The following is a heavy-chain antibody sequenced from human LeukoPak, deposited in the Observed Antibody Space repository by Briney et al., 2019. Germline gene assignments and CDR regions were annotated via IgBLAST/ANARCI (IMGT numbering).Heavy chain of an antibody. CDR3: AKVSITMIVVVIRDYYYYMDV. CDR2: IRYDGSNK. CDR1: GFTFSSYG. Sequence: GGSLRLSFAASGFTFSSYGMHWVRQAPGKGLEWVAFIRYDGSNKYYADSVKGRFTISRDNSKNTLYLQMNSLRAEDTAVYYCAKVSITMIVVVIRDYYYYMDVLGKGTTVTVSS. D-gene: IGHD3-22*01. V-gene: IGHV3-30*02. J-gene: IGHJ6*03.